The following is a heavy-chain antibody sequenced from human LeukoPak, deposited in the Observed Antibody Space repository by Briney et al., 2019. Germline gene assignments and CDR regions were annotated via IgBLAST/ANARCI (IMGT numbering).Heavy chain of an antibody. J-gene: IGHJ6*02. CDR3: ASSYGDYSTGSYYYYYGMDV. D-gene: IGHD4-17*01. CDR1: GYTFTSYG. CDR2: ISAYNDNT. Sequence: ASVKVSCKASGYTFTSYGISWVRQAPGQGLEWMGWISAYNDNTNYAQKLQGRVTMTTDTSTSTAYMELRSLRSDDTAVYYCASSYGDYSTGSYYYYYGMDVWGQGTTVTVSS. V-gene: IGHV1-18*01.